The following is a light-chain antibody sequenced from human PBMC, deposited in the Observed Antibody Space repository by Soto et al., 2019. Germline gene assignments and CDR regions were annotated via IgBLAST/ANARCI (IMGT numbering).Light chain of an antibody. J-gene: IGKJ5*01. Sequence: EVVMSQSQDTLSVSPWERATLFCGARQRSYSGYLGWYQQKPSQAPRLLIYGTSSRETGIPDRFSGSGSGADFTLTISRLEPEDFAMYYCQQYGTSPITVGQGTRREIK. CDR1: QRSYSGY. CDR2: GTS. CDR3: QQYGTSPIT. V-gene: IGKV3-20*01.